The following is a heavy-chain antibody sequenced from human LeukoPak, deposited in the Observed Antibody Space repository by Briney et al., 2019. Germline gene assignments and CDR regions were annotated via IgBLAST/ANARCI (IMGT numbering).Heavy chain of an antibody. CDR1: RGSISSYY. Sequence: SETLPLTCTGSRGSISSYYWSWIRQPAGKGLEWIGRIYTSGSTHYNPPLKSRVTMSVDTSKNQFSLKLSSVTAADTAVYYCARDAGLGYCSGGSCYLTKDYYGMDVWGQGTTVTVSS. CDR3: ARDAGLGYCSGGSCYLTKDYYGMDV. CDR2: IYTSGST. J-gene: IGHJ6*02. V-gene: IGHV4-4*07. D-gene: IGHD2-15*01.